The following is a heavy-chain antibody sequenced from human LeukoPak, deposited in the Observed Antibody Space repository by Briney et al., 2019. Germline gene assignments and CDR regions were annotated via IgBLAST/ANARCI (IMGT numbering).Heavy chain of an antibody. Sequence: PSGGSLRLSCAASGFTFNTYTMNWVRQAPGKGLEWVSYISSSSSTIYYADSVKGRFTISRDNAKNSLYLQMNSLRAEDTAVYYCARDRGNLVYWGQGTLVTVSS. CDR1: GFTFNTYT. CDR3: ARDRGNLVY. CDR2: ISSSSSTI. V-gene: IGHV3-48*01. J-gene: IGHJ4*02. D-gene: IGHD4-23*01.